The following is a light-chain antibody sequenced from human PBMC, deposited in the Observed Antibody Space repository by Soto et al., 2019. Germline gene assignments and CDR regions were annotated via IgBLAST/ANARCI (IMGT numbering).Light chain of an antibody. CDR3: SSYTSSSTLV. J-gene: IGLJ2*01. V-gene: IGLV2-14*01. Sequence: QSALTQPASVSGSPGQSITISCTGSSSDVGGYNYVSWYQQHSGKAPKLMIYEVSNRPSGISNRFSGSKSGNTASLTLSGLQAEDEADYYCSSYTSSSTLVFGGGTQLTVL. CDR1: SSDVGGYNY. CDR2: EVS.